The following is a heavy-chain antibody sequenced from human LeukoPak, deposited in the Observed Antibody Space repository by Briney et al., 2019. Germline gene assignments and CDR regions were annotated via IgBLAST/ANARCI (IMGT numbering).Heavy chain of an antibody. V-gene: IGHV4-34*01. CDR1: GGSFSGYY. J-gene: IGHJ4*02. CDR3: ARGTSSSWSGPIDY. D-gene: IGHD6-13*01. CDR2: INHSGST. Sequence: SETLSLTCAVYGGSFSGYYWSWIRQPPGKGLEWIGEINHSGSTNYNPSLKSRVTISVDTSKNQFSLKLSSVTAADTAVYYCARGTSSSWSGPIDYWGQGTLVTVSS.